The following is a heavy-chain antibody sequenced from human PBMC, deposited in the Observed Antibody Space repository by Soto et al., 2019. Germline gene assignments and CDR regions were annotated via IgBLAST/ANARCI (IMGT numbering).Heavy chain of an antibody. CDR1: GGSVSSGSYY. Sequence: MTSETLSLTCTVSGGSVSSGSYYWSWIRQPPGKGLEWIGYIYYSGSTNYNPSLKSRVTISVDTSKNQFSLKLSSVTAADTAVYYCARVSAVAIHFDYWGQGTLVTVSS. J-gene: IGHJ4*02. CDR2: IYYSGST. D-gene: IGHD6-19*01. V-gene: IGHV4-61*01. CDR3: ARVSAVAIHFDY.